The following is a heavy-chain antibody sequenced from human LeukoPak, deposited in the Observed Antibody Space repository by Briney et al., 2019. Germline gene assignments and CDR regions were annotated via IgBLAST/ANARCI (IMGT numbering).Heavy chain of an antibody. V-gene: IGHV3-23*01. CDR3: AKDRTPPYYDFWCGYSTFDY. CDR2: ISGSGGST. Sequence: GGSLRLSCAASGFTFSSYAMSWVRQAPGKGLEWVSAISGSGGSTYYADSVKGRFTISRDNSKNTLYLQMNSLGAEDTAVYYCAKDRTPPYYDFWCGYSTFDYWGQGTLVTVSS. CDR1: GFTFSSYA. D-gene: IGHD3-3*01. J-gene: IGHJ4*02.